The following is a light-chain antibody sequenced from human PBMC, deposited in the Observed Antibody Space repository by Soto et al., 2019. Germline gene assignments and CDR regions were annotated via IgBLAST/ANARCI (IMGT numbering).Light chain of an antibody. CDR3: QQYDNLPLT. Sequence: DVQMTQSPSSLSASLGDRVTITCQASQDINNYLNWYQQKPGTAPKLLIYDASNLETGVPSRFSGSGSGTDFTFTISSLQPEDIATYYCQQYDNLPLTFGGGTKVDIK. V-gene: IGKV1-33*01. J-gene: IGKJ4*01. CDR2: DAS. CDR1: QDINNY.